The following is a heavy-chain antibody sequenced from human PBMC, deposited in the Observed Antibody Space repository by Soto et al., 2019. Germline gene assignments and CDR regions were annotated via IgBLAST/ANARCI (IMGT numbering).Heavy chain of an antibody. CDR3: VRERTIFGVAPGGSVDV. J-gene: IGHJ6*02. D-gene: IGHD3-3*01. CDR1: GGSISTSDYT. V-gene: IGHV4-30-2*01. CDR2: VYHSGAT. Sequence: QLQLQESGSGLIKPSQTLSLTCAVSGGSISTSDYTWSWIRQPPGRGLEWIGSVYHSGATHYMPSLKNRLTMSLDKSKHPFYLDLTSVTAADTAVYYCVRERTIFGVAPGGSVDVWGQGPTVTVSS.